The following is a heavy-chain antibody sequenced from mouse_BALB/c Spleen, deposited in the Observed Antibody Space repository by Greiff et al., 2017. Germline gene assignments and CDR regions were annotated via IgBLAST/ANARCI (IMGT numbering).Heavy chain of an antibody. J-gene: IGHJ4*01. CDR3: ARSVNWDEEYAMDY. D-gene: IGHD4-1*01. CDR2: ILPGSGST. V-gene: IGHV1-9*01. Sequence: QVQLQQSGAELMKPGASVKISCKATGYTFSSYWIEWVKQRPGHGLEWIGEILPGSGSTNYNEKFKGKATFTADTSSNTAYMQLSSLTSEDSAVYYCARSVNWDEEYAMDYWGQGTSVTVSS. CDR1: GYTFSSYW.